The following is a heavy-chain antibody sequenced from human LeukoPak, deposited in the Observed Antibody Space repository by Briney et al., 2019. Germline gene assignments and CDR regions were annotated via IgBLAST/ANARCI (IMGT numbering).Heavy chain of an antibody. CDR1: GFTFSSKW. CDR3: ARVGAHWNLDY. V-gene: IGHV3-7*04. CDR2: IKLDGSEK. J-gene: IGHJ4*02. Sequence: GGSLRLSCAASGFTFSSKWMSWVRQAPGKGLEWVANIKLDGSEKYYVDSVKGRFTISRDNAKNSLYLQMNSLRAEDTAIYYCARVGAHWNLDYWGQGTLVTVSS. D-gene: IGHD1-1*01.